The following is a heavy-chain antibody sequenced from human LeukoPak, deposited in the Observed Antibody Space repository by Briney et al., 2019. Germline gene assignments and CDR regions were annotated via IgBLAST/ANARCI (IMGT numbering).Heavy chain of an antibody. Sequence: SETLSLTCSVSSDSITNYYWSWIRQPAGKGLEWIGRIYSSGSTDYNPSLKSRVSMSVDTSKNQFSLKLNSVTAADTAVYYCARDYYGSGSYFRTPGNWFDPWGQGTLVTVSS. CDR3: ARDYYGSGSYFRTPGNWFDP. CDR2: IYSSGST. V-gene: IGHV4-4*07. CDR1: SDSITNYY. J-gene: IGHJ5*02. D-gene: IGHD3-10*01.